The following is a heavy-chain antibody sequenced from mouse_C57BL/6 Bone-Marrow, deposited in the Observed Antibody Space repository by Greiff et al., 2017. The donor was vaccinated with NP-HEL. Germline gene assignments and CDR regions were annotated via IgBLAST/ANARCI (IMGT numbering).Heavy chain of an antibody. D-gene: IGHD6-2*01. Sequence: VKLLESGAELARPGASVKLSCTASGFTFTSYAISWVQQRTGQGLEWIGEINARSGNTYYNEKVKGKATLTADNSSSTAYMELRSLTSEDSAFYFCARGGRLPKGYWGQGTTLTVSS. CDR3: ARGGRLPKGY. J-gene: IGHJ2*01. V-gene: IGHV1-81*01. CDR2: INARSGNT. CDR1: GFTFTSYA.